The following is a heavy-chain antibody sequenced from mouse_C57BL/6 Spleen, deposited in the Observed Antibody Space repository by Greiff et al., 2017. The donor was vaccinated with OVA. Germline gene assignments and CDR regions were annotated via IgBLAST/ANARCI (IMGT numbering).Heavy chain of an antibody. V-gene: IGHV1-61*01. D-gene: IGHD1-1*01. CDR2: IYPSDSET. J-gene: IGHJ2*01. CDR1: GYTFTSYW. Sequence: VQLQQPGAELVRPGSSVKLSCKASGYTFTSYWMDWVKQRPGQGLEWIGNIYPSDSETHYNQKFKDKATLTVDKSSSTAYMQLSSLTSEDSAVYYCATSSYYYGGSHYFDYWGQGTTLTVSS. CDR3: ATSSYYYGGSHYFDY.